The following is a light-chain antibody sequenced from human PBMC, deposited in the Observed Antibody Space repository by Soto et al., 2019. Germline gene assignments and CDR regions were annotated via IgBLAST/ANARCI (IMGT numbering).Light chain of an antibody. CDR1: QGISSY. CDR2: VVS. J-gene: IGKJ5*01. V-gene: IGKV1-9*01. Sequence: DIQLTQSPSFQSASVGDRVTITCRASQGISSYLAWYQQKPGKAPKLLIYVVSTLQSGVPSRFSGSGSGTEFTLTISSLQPEDFATYYCQQLNSYPITFGQGTRLEIK. CDR3: QQLNSYPIT.